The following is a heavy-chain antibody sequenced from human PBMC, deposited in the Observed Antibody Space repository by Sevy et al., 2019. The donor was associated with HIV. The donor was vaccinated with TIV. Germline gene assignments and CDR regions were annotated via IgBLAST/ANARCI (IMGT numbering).Heavy chain of an antibody. Sequence: GGSLRLSCAASGFTFRKYGMHWVRQAPGKGLEWVAVIWWDGSEKYYADSVKGRFTISRDNSEDTMYLQMRSLRADDTAVYYCVRDPQINDIAESGIIHWGHGTLVTVSS. D-gene: IGHD6-13*01. V-gene: IGHV3-33*01. CDR2: IWWDGSEK. J-gene: IGHJ4*01. CDR1: GFTFRKYG. CDR3: VRDPQINDIAESGIIH.